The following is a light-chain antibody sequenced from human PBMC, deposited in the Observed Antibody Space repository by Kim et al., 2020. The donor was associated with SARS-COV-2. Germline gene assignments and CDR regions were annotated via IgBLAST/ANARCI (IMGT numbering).Light chain of an antibody. V-gene: IGLV2-18*02. Sequence: QSALTQPPSVSGSPGQSVTISCTGTSSDVGAYNRVSWYQQPPGTAPKLIIYEVANRPSGVPDRFSGSKSDNTASLTISGLQAEDEAHYYCISFTTSSTLVFGGGTQLTVL. J-gene: IGLJ2*01. CDR3: ISFTTSSTLV. CDR1: SSDVGAYNR. CDR2: EVA.